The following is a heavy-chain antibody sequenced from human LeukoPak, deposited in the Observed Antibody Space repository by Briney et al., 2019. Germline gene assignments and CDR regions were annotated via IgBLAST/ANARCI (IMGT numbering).Heavy chain of an antibody. CDR2: INPNSGGT. D-gene: IGHD4-23*01. CDR3: ARLSYGGNSADWFDP. Sequence: ASVKVSCKASGYTFTGYYMHWVRQAPGQGLEWMGWINPNSGGTNYAQKLQGRVTMTRDMSISTAYMELSRLRSDDTAVYYCARLSYGGNSADWFDPWGQGTLVTVSS. V-gene: IGHV1-2*02. J-gene: IGHJ5*02. CDR1: GYTFTGYY.